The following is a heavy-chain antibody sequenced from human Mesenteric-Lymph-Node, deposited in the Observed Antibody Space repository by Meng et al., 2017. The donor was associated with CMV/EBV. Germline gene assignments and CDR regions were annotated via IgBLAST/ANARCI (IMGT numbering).Heavy chain of an antibody. Sequence: SETLSLTCTVSGGSISSYYWSWIRQPPGKGLEWIGYIYYSGSTSYNPSLKNRVTISVDTSKNQFSLKLSSVTAADTAVYYCARDGVVPAARDYYYHGMDVWGQGTLVTVSS. J-gene: IGHJ6*02. CDR1: GGSISSYY. V-gene: IGHV4-59*01. CDR2: IYYSGST. CDR3: ARDGVVPAARDYYYHGMDV. D-gene: IGHD2-2*01.